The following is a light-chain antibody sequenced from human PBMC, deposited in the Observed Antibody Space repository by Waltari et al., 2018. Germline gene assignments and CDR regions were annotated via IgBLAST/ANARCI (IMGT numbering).Light chain of an antibody. CDR3: MQGTHWPPFT. CDR2: KVS. CDR1: QSLVHSDGNTY. Sequence: VVVTQSPLSLPVTLGQPASISCRSSQSLVHSDGNTYLNWFQQRPGRSPRRLIYKVSNRDSGVPDRFRGSWSGTAFTLKISRVEAEDVGVYYCMQGTHWPPFTFGPGTKVDIK. J-gene: IGKJ3*01. V-gene: IGKV2-30*02.